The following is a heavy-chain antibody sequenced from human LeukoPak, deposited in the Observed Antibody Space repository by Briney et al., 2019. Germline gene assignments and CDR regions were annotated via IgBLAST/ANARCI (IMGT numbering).Heavy chain of an antibody. D-gene: IGHD6-6*01. V-gene: IGHV4-34*01. Sequence: SETLSLTCAVSGGSFSGYYLSWVRQPPGKGLEWIGEINHSRSTNYNPSLKSRVTISVDTSKNLSSLKLSSLTALDTDVYYCARGEYRGSDRRRYNNSSGYFDYWGQGTLVSVSS. CDR3: ARGEYRGSDRRRYNNSSGYFDY. J-gene: IGHJ4*02. CDR1: GGSFSGYY. CDR2: INHSRST.